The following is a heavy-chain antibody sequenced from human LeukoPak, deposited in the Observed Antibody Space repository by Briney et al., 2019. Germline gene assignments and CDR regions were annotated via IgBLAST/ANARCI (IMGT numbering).Heavy chain of an antibody. Sequence: GESLKISCQGSGYSSGTYWIAWVRQMPGKGLEWMGIIYLGDSDTRYSPSFKGQVTISADKSITTAYLQWNSLRASDTAMYFCAKAMIKYDGSQNAYDVWGQGTMVTVPS. CDR3: AKAMIKYDGSQNAYDV. CDR2: IYLGDSDT. D-gene: IGHD3-16*01. V-gene: IGHV5-51*01. J-gene: IGHJ3*01. CDR1: GYSSGTYW.